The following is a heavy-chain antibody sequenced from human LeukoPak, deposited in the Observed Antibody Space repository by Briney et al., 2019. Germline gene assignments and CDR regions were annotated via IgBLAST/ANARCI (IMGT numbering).Heavy chain of an antibody. J-gene: IGHJ4*02. CDR3: AKAYSSSWYVRLFDY. V-gene: IGHV3-23*01. D-gene: IGHD6-13*01. Sequence: GGSLRLSCAASGFTFSSYAMSWVRQAPGKGLEWVSAISGSGGSTYYADSVKGRFTISGDNSKNTPYLQMNSLRAEDTAVYYCAKAYSSSWYVRLFDYWGQGTLVTVSS. CDR1: GFTFSSYA. CDR2: ISGSGGST.